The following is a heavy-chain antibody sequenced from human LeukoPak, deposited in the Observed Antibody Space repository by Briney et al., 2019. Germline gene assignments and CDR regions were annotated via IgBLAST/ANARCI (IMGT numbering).Heavy chain of an antibody. Sequence: SETLSLTCSVSGGSISSATYYWGWLRQSPGKGLEWIGSVYYSGSTYYNPSLKSRVTISVDTSKNQFSLKLSSVTAADTAVYYCARVFVDYYDSSGYRYYFDYWGQGTLVTVSS. V-gene: IGHV4-39*07. CDR3: ARVFVDYYDSSGYRYYFDY. CDR2: VYYSGST. CDR1: GGSISSATYY. J-gene: IGHJ4*02. D-gene: IGHD3-22*01.